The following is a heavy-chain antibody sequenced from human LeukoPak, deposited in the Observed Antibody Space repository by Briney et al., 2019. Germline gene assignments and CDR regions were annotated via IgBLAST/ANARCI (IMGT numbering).Heavy chain of an antibody. CDR3: ARMVGLVSDF. CDR2: TYYRSKWHS. CDR1: GDSVSSNSAA. V-gene: IGHV6-1*01. J-gene: IGHJ4*02. Sequence: SQTLSLTCAISGDSVSSNSAAWNWIRQSPSRGLEWLGRTYYRSKWHSYYAPSVKSRITINPDTSKNQFSLQLKSVTPEDTAVYYCARMVGLVSDFWGQGTLVTVSS. D-gene: IGHD3-10*01.